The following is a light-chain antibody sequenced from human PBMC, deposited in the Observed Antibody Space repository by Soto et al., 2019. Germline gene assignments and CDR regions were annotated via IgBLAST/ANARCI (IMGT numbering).Light chain of an antibody. CDR1: QSISSW. CDR3: QQYDNLPLT. CDR2: KTS. V-gene: IGKV1-5*03. Sequence: DIQMTQSPSTLSASVGDRVTITCRASQSISSWLAWYQQKPGKAPKLLSYKTSSLESGVPSRFSGSGSGTEFTLTISSLQPEDIATYYCQQYDNLPLTFGGGTKVEIK. J-gene: IGKJ4*01.